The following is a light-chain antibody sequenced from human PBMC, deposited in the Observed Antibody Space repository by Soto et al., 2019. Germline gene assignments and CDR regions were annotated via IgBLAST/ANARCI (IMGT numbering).Light chain of an antibody. V-gene: IGLV2-14*03. CDR1: SSDVGGYNY. CDR2: DVS. CDR3: SSYTSSYSYV. J-gene: IGLJ1*01. Sequence: QSVLTQPASVSGSPGQSITISCTGTSSDVGGYNYVSWNQQHPGKAHKLMNYDVSNRPSGVSYRLSGSKSGNTASLTISGLQAEDEADYYCSSYTSSYSYVFGGGTKVTVL.